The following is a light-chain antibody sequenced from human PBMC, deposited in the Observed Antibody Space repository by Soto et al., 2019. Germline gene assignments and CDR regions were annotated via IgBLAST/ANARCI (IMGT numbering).Light chain of an antibody. J-gene: IGLJ2*01. V-gene: IGLV1-44*01. Sequence: QAVVTQPPSASGTPGQRVTISCSGSNSNIGSNSVNWYQQVPGTAPKLLMYSSNQRPSGVPDRFSGSKSGTSASLAISGLQSEDEADYYCAAWDDSLNGPVFGGGTKLTVL. CDR3: AAWDDSLNGPV. CDR1: NSNIGSNS. CDR2: SSN.